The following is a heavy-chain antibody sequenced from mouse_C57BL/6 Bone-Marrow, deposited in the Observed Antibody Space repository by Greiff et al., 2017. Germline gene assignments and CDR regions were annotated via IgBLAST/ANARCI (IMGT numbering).Heavy chain of an antibody. J-gene: IGHJ2*01. CDR3: AREGIYDGYLYFDY. CDR1: GFTFSDYY. V-gene: IGHV5-16*01. CDR2: INYDGSST. Sequence: EVQLVESEGGLVQPGSSMKLSCTASGFTFSDYYMAWVRQVPEKGLEWVANINYDGSSTYYLDSLKSRFIISRDNAKNILYLQMSSLKSEDTATYYCAREGIYDGYLYFDYWGQGTTLTVSS. D-gene: IGHD2-3*01.